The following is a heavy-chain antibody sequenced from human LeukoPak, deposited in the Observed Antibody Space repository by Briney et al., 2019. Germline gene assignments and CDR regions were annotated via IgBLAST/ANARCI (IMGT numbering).Heavy chain of an antibody. J-gene: IGHJ6*02. V-gene: IGHV4-39*01. CDR3: TRQEAATATSFYGMDV. CDR1: GGSISSGSYY. Sequence: SETLSLTCSVSGGSISSGSYYWGWVRQPPGEGLEWIGNIYYSGRTYYSPSLKSRVTISADTSKNQLPLKLSSVTAADTAVYYCTRQEAATATSFYGMDVWGLGTTVTVSS. D-gene: IGHD2-21*02. CDR2: IYYSGRT.